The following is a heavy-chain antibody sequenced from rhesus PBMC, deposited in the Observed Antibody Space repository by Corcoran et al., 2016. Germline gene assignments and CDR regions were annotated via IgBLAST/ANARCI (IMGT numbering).Heavy chain of an antibody. V-gene: IGHV4-169*01. D-gene: IGHD1-14*01. CDR3: ARAPDGWNDGYY. CDR1: GGSISSSY. Sequence: QLQLQESGPGLVKPSETLSVTCAVSGGSISSSYWSWIRQAPGKGLEWIGYIYGSGSSTNYNPSLNSLVTLSVDTSKNQLSLKLSSVTTADTAVYYCARAPDGWNDGYYWGQGVLVTVSS. J-gene: IGHJ4*01. CDR2: IYGSGSST.